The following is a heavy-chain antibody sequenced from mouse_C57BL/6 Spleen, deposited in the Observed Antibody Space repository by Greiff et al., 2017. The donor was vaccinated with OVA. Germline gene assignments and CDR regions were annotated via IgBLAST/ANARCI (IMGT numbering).Heavy chain of an antibody. CDR2: IDPSDSYT. V-gene: IGHV1-50*01. D-gene: IGHD3-2*02. Sequence: QVQLQQPGAELVKPGASVKLSCKASGYTFTSYWMQWVKQRPGQGLEWIGEIDPSDSYTNYNQKFKGKATLTVDTSSSTAYMQLSSLTSEDSAVYYCAYSSGYVYGGYWGKGTTLTVSS. CDR3: AYSSGYVYGGY. J-gene: IGHJ2*01. CDR1: GYTFTSYW.